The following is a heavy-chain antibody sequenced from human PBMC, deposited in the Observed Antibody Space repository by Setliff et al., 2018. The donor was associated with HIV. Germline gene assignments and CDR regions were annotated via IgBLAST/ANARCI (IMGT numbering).Heavy chain of an antibody. CDR2: INWNGGST. CDR3: AKTQTVITVYGPFDS. Sequence: GGSLRLSCAASGFTFENCAMTWVRQAPGKGLEWVSSINWNGGSTVYADSVRGRFTISRDNVKNSLYLQMNSLRADDTALYYCAKTQTVITVYGPFDSWGQGTPVTVSS. J-gene: IGHJ4*02. D-gene: IGHD4-4*01. CDR1: GFTFENCA. V-gene: IGHV3-20*04.